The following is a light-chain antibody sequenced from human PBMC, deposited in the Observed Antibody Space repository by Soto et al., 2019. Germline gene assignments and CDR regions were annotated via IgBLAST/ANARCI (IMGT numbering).Light chain of an antibody. CDR2: DAS. Sequence: EIVLTQSPATLSLSPGERATLSCRASQSVSSYLAWYQQKPGQAPRLLIYDASNRATGIPARFSGSGSGTDFTLTISSLEPEDFAVYYCQQRSLTFGGGTKVEI. CDR1: QSVSSY. CDR3: QQRSLT. V-gene: IGKV3-11*01. J-gene: IGKJ4*01.